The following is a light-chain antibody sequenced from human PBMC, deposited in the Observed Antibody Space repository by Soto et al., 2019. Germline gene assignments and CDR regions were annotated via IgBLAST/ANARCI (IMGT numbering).Light chain of an antibody. CDR3: QHYNSYSWT. CDR2: KAS. Sequence: DIQLTQSPSFLSASVGDRVTITCRASQSVGRWLAWYQQKSGKAPKLVIYKASSLESGVPSRFSGSGSGTEFNLTISRLQTDDFATYECQHYNSYSWTFGQGTKLDIK. V-gene: IGKV1-5*03. CDR1: QSVGRW. J-gene: IGKJ1*01.